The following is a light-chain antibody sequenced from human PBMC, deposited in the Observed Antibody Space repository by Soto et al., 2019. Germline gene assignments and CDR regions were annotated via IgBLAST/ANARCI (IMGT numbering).Light chain of an antibody. V-gene: IGLV2-11*01. CDR3: CSHSASYNLV. J-gene: IGLJ1*01. CDR2: DVT. Sequence: QSVLTHSPSVSWSPGDSVAIACTGTSSDVRGYNCVSCYQQDPGKAPQLMIYDVTQRPSAVPDCFSGSKSGNTASLTISGLQAEDEADYYCCSHSASYNLVFGTGTKVTV. CDR1: SSDVRGYNC.